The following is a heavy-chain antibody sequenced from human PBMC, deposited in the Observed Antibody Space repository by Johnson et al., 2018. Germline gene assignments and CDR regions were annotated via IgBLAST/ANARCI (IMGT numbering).Heavy chain of an antibody. Sequence: VQLVETGGGVVQPGRSLRLSCAASGFTFSSYGMHWVRQAPGKGLEWVAVIWYDGSNKYYADSVKGRFTISRDNSKNTLYLQMNSLRAEDTAVYYCARDAWDPNGDAFDIWGQGTMVTVSS. D-gene: IGHD1-26*01. CDR1: GFTFSSYG. V-gene: IGHV3-33*01. CDR3: ARDAWDPNGDAFDI. J-gene: IGHJ3*02. CDR2: IWYDGSNK.